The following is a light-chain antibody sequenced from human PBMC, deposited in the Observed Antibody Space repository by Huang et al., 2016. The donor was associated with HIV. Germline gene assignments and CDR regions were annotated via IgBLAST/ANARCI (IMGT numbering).Light chain of an antibody. J-gene: IGKJ1*01. CDR2: WAS. V-gene: IGKV4-1*01. Sequence: DIIMTQSPDSLAVSLGERATLNCRSSQSVYSSSTSKDYMAWFQQKPGQPPRLLLFWASTREAGVPDRFSGSGSGTHFTLTIANLEAGDAAIYYCQQYYSSPQTFGQGTRVEVK. CDR3: QQYYSSPQT. CDR1: QSVYSSSTSKDY.